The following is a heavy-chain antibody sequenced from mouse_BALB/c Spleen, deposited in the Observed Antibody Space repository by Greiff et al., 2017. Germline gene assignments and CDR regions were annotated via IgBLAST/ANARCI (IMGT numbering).Heavy chain of an antibody. CDR2: IDPANGNT. CDR1: GFNIKDTY. CDR3: ARNDPYAMDY. V-gene: IGHV14-3*02. Sequence: EVKLQESGAELVKPGASVKLSCTASGFNIKDTYMHWVKQRPEQGLEWIGRIDPANGNTKYDPKFQGKATITADTSSNTAYLQLSSLTSEDTAVYCGARNDPYAMDYWGQGTSVTVSS. D-gene: IGHD2-3*01. J-gene: IGHJ4*01.